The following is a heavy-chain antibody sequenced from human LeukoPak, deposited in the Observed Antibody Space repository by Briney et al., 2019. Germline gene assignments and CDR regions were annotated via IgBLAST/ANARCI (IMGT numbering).Heavy chain of an antibody. V-gene: IGHV1-69*01. CDR1: GGTFSSYA. CDR3: ARVSSGRRNPFSKGDYYYYGMDV. CDR2: IIPIFGTA. Sequence: GASVKVSCKASGGTFSSYAISWVRQAPGQGLEWMGGIIPIFGTANYAQKFQGRVTITADESTSTAYMELSSLRSEDTAVYYCARVSSGRRNPFSKGDYYYYGMDVWGQGTTVTVS. D-gene: IGHD3-10*01. J-gene: IGHJ6*02.